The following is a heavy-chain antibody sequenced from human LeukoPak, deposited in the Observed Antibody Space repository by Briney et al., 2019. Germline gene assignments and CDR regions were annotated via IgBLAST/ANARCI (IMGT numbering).Heavy chain of an antibody. CDR3: ARGGPDAFDI. D-gene: IGHD6-25*01. CDR2: INPSGGST. J-gene: IGHJ3*02. Sequence: ASVKVSCKASGYTFTSYYMHWVRQAPGQGLEWMGIINPSGGSTSYAQKFQGRVTITRNTSISTAYMELSSLRSEDTAVYYCARGGPDAFDIWGQGTMVTVSS. CDR1: GYTFTSYY. V-gene: IGHV1-46*01.